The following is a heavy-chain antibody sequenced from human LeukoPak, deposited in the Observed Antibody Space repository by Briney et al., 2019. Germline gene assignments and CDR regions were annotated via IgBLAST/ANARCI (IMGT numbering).Heavy chain of an antibody. D-gene: IGHD6-19*01. CDR1: GYTFTNYD. CDR3: ARAGRAGSSGWYLSVRYYYYGMDV. V-gene: IGHV1-18*01. Sequence: GASVKVSCKACGYTFTNYDISWVRQAPGQGLEWMGWISAYNGNTNYAQKLQGRVTMTTDTSTSTAYMELRSLRSDDTAVYYCARAGRAGSSGWYLSVRYYYYGMDVWGQGTTVTVSS. J-gene: IGHJ6*02. CDR2: ISAYNGNT.